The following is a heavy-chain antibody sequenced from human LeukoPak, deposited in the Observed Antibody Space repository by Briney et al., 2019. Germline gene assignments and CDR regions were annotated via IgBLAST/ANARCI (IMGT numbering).Heavy chain of an antibody. CDR1: GGPISSSSYY. CDR3: ARDRGMWVTGTTNWFDP. Sequence: SETLSLTCTVSGGPISSSSYYWSWIRQPAGKGLEWIGRIYTSGSTNYNPSLKSRVTMSVDTSKNQFSLKLSSVTAADTAVYYCARDRGMWVTGTTNWFDPWGQGTLVTVSP. CDR2: IYTSGST. D-gene: IGHD1-7*01. J-gene: IGHJ5*02. V-gene: IGHV4-61*02.